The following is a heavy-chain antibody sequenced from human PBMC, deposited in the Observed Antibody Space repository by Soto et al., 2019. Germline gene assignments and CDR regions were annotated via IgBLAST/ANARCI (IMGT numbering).Heavy chain of an antibody. J-gene: IGHJ6*03. V-gene: IGHV3-23*01. CDR1: GFTFSSYA. D-gene: IGHD2-8*01. CDR2: ISGSGGST. Sequence: GGSLRLSCAASGFTFSSYAMSWVRQAPGKGLEWVSAISGSGGSTYYADSGKGRFTISRDNSKNTLYLQMNSLRAEDTAVYYCVTREALGYCTNGVCPDYYYYYMDVWGKGTTVTVSS. CDR3: VTREALGYCTNGVCPDYYYYYMDV.